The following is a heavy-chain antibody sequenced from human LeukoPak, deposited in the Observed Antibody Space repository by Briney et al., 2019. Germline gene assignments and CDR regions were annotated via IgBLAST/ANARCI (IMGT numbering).Heavy chain of an antibody. D-gene: IGHD2-15*01. Sequence: LSLTCTVSGDSINSLDLWSWVRQPPGKGLEWVAVISSDETNIRYGDSVRGRFTVSRDNAKNTVYLQMNSLGADDTAVYYCAKDPYRVVFATGNYLDPWGQGTLVTVSS. CDR1: GDSINSLD. CDR2: ISSDETNI. CDR3: AKDPYRVVFATGNYLDP. J-gene: IGHJ5*02. V-gene: IGHV3-30*18.